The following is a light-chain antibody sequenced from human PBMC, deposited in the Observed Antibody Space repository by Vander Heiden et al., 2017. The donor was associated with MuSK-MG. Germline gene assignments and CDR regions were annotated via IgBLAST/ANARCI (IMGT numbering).Light chain of an antibody. Sequence: NFMLPPPHSVSESPGKTVTISCTRSSGSIASNYVQWYQQRPGSAPTTVIYGDNQRPSGVPDRFSGSIDSSSNSASLTISGLKTEDEADYHCQSYDNTIWVFGGGTKLTVL. CDR3: QSYDNTIWV. J-gene: IGLJ3*02. CDR1: SGSIASNY. CDR2: GDN. V-gene: IGLV6-57*03.